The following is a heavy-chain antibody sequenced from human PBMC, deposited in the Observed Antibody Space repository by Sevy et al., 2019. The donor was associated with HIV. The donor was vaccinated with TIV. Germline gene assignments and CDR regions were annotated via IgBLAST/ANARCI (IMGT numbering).Heavy chain of an antibody. J-gene: IGHJ4*02. CDR3: ARAKSGYCYALNY. CDR1: GFTVNSNY. D-gene: IGHD5-18*01. V-gene: IGHV3-66*01. Sequence: GGSLRLSCAASGFTVNSNYMTWVRQAPGKGLEGVSVIHSDDTTYQADSVKDRFTISRDNFKNTLYLHMSSLRAEDTAVYYCARAKSGYCYALNYWGQGTLVTVSS. CDR2: IHSDDTT.